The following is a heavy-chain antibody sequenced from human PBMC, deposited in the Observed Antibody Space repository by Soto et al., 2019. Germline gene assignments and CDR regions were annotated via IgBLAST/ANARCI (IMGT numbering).Heavy chain of an antibody. CDR2: ISWNSGNI. V-gene: IGHV3-9*01. J-gene: IGHJ4*02. D-gene: IGHD5-18*01. Sequence: TGGSLRLSCAASGVTFGDYAMNWGRQAPGKGLEWVSGISWNSGNIGYADSVKGQFTISRDNARNSLYLQMNSLRPEDTAVYYCAKGYGFGHQSPLDYWGQGTLVTVAS. CDR3: AKGYGFGHQSPLDY. CDR1: GVTFGDYA.